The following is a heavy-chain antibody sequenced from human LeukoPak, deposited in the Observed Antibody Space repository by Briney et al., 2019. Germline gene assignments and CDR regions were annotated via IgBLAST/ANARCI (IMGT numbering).Heavy chain of an antibody. J-gene: IGHJ4*02. V-gene: IGHV3-74*03. CDR1: GFTFSNYW. CDR2: IKSDGTST. CDR3: TRPDWATGSYDEF. D-gene: IGHD1-26*01. Sequence: PGGSLRLSCTASGFTFSNYWMHWVRQASGKGLMWVSRIKSDGTSTTYADSVKGRFTISRDNAKNTLFLQMTGLRVEDTAMYYCTRPDWATGSYDEFWGQGTRVTVSS.